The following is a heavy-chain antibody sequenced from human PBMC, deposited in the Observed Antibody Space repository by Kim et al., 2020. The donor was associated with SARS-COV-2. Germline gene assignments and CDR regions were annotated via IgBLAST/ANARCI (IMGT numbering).Heavy chain of an antibody. CDR2: INPDSGGT. J-gene: IGHJ2*01. V-gene: IGHV1-2*02. Sequence: ASVKVSCKASGYTFTGYYMHWVRQAPGQGLEWMGWINPDSGGTNYAQRFQGRVTMTRDMSLSTAYMELSSLRSDDTALYYCARDTGWLQSDWYFDLWGRGTLVSVSS. CDR3: ARDTGWLQSDWYFDL. CDR1: GYTFTGYY. D-gene: IGHD5-12*01.